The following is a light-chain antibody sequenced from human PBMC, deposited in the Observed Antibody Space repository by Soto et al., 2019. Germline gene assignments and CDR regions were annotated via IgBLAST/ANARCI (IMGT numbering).Light chain of an antibody. Sequence: QAVVTQPPSASGTPGQRVTISCSGSTSNIGNNYAYWYQQVPGTAPKLLIYRNNQRPSGVPDRISGSKSGTSASLVISGLRSEDEADYYCAAWDDSLSGAVFGGGTKLTVL. CDR3: AAWDDSLSGAV. J-gene: IGLJ2*01. CDR2: RNN. V-gene: IGLV1-47*01. CDR1: TSNIGNNY.